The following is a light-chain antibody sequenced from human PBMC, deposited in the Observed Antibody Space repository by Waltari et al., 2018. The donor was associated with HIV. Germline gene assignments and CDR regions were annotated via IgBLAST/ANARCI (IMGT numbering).Light chain of an antibody. CDR1: SSDVGSYNY. CDR3: SPEAGSKFL. CDR2: DVI. V-gene: IGLV2-8*01. J-gene: IGLJ2*01. Sequence: QSALTQPPSPSGSPGQSVTISCTGTSSDVGSYNYVSWYQQHPGKAPNLIIYDVIERPSRVAYRFPGFTSRHPSPSTVSGLQPGHEADYDCSPEAGSKFLFGGGPRLTVL.